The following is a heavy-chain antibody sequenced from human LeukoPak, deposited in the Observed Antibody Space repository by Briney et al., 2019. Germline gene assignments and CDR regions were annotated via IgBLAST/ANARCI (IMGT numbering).Heavy chain of an antibody. CDR3: ARHEVAASSGYPNWFDP. V-gene: IGHV5-51*01. D-gene: IGHD3-22*01. Sequence: GESLKISCKGSGYSFTSYWIGWGRPMPGKGLEWMGIIYPGDSDTRYSPSFQGQVTISADKSISTAYLQWSSLKASDIAMYYCARHEVAASSGYPNWFDPWGQGTLVTVSS. CDR1: GYSFTSYW. CDR2: IYPGDSDT. J-gene: IGHJ5*02.